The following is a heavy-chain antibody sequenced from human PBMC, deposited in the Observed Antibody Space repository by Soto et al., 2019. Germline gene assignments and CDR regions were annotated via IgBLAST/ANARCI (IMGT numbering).Heavy chain of an antibody. V-gene: IGHV5-51*01. CDR2: IYPGDSDT. CDR1: GYSFTSYW. D-gene: IGHD3-3*01. J-gene: IGHJ6*02. CDR3: ARGATYYDFPGYYGMDV. Sequence: PGESLKISCKGSGYSFTSYWIGWVRQMPGKGLEWMGIIYPGDSDTRYSPSFQGRVTISADKSISTAYLQWSSLKASDTAMYYCARGATYYDFPGYYGMDVWGQGTTVTVS.